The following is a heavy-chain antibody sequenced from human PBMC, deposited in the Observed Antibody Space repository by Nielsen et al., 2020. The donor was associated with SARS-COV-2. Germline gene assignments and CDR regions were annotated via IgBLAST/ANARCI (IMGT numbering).Heavy chain of an antibody. Sequence: GESLKISCAASGFTFSDYYMSWIRQAPGKGLEWVAVIWFEGSDKYYADFVKDRFTISRDNSKNILYLEMTSLRAEDTAVYYCAREGHSQSVIVINSYVDYWGQGTLVTVSS. D-gene: IGHD3-10*01. CDR2: IWFEGSDK. CDR3: AREGHSQSVIVINSYVDY. V-gene: IGHV3-33*08. J-gene: IGHJ4*02. CDR1: GFTFSDYY.